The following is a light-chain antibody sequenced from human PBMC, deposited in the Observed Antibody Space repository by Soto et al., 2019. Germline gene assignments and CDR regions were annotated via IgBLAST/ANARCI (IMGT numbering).Light chain of an antibody. CDR3: QKYNSAPYT. J-gene: IGKJ2*01. CDR2: AAS. Sequence: DIQMTQSPSSLSVSVGDTVAITCRASQGISNYLAWYQRKAGKVPKLLIFAASTLQSGVPSRFSGSGSGTDFTLTISSLQPEDVATHFCQKYNSAPYTFGQGTKLEIK. CDR1: QGISNY. V-gene: IGKV1-27*01.